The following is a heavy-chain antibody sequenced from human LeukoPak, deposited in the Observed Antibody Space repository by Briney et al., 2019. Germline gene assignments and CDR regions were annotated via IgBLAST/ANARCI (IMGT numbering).Heavy chain of an antibody. D-gene: IGHD3-3*01. CDR3: AAVRITIFGVVIGNFDY. J-gene: IGHJ4*02. CDR2: FDPEDGET. V-gene: IGHV1-24*01. Sequence: ASVKVSCKASGYTFTGYYMHWVRQAPGKGLEWMGGFDPEDGETIYAQKFQGRVTMTEDTSTDTAYMELSSLRSEDTAVYYCAAVRITIFGVVIGNFDYWGQGTLVTVSS. CDR1: GYTFTGYY.